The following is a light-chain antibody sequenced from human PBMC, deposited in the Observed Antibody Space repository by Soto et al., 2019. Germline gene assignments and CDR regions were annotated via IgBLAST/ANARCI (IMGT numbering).Light chain of an antibody. V-gene: IGLV3-25*02. CDR1: ALSKQY. CDR2: KDS. Sequence: SYELTQPPSVSVSPGQTARVTCSGDALSKQYTYWYQKKPGQAPVLVIYKDSERPSGIPERFSGSSSGTTVTLTISGVRAEDEADYHCQSADISGTSVVFGGGTKLTVL. CDR3: QSADISGTSVV. J-gene: IGLJ2*01.